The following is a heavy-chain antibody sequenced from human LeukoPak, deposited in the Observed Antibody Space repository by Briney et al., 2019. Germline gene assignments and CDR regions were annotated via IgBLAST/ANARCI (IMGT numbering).Heavy chain of an antibody. V-gene: IGHV1-69*02. CDR3: ASSDPRYCSSTSCYGWFDP. D-gene: IGHD2-2*01. CDR1: GGTFSSYT. Sequence: SVKVSCKASGGTFSSYTISWVRQAPGQGLEWMGRIIPILGIANYAQKFQGRVTITADKSTSTAYMELSSLRSEDTAVYYCASSDPRYCSSTSCYGWFDPWGQGTLVTVSS. CDR2: IIPILGIA. J-gene: IGHJ5*02.